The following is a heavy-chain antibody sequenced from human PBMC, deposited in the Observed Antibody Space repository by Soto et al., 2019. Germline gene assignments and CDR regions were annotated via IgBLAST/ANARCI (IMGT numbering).Heavy chain of an antibody. CDR3: ARAQTIFGIITVLDY. Sequence: KASETLSLTCTVSGGSINSGGYYWSWIRQHPGKGLERIGYIYYSGSTYYNPSLKSRVTISIDTSKNQFSLKLSSVTAADTAVYYCARAQTIFGIITVLDYWGQGTLVTVSS. CDR1: GGSINSGGYY. CDR2: IYYSGST. V-gene: IGHV4-31*03. D-gene: IGHD3-3*01. J-gene: IGHJ4*02.